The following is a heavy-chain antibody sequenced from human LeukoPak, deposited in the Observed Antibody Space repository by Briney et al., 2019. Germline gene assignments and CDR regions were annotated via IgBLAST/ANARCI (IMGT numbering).Heavy chain of an antibody. D-gene: IGHD3-10*01. CDR3: ARERRGATYYYGSGSRYYFDY. CDR2: INHSGST. J-gene: IGHJ4*02. V-gene: IGHV4-34*01. Sequence: PSETLSLTCAVYGGSFSGYYWSWIRQPPGKGLEWIGEINHSGSTNYNPSLKSRVTISVDTSKNQFSLKLSPVTAADTAVYYCARERRGATYYYGSGSRYYFDYWGQGTLVTVSS. CDR1: GGSFSGYY.